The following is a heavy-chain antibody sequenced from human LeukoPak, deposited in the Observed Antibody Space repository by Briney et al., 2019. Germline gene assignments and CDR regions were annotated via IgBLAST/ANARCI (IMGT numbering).Heavy chain of an antibody. J-gene: IGHJ4*02. CDR3: ARGRGYYGSGSYWPIDY. CDR2: INHSGST. V-gene: IGHV4-39*07. D-gene: IGHD3-10*01. CDR1: GGSISSSSYY. Sequence: SETLSLTCTVSGGSISSSSYYWGWIRQPPGKGLEWIASINHSGSTNYNPSLKSRVTISVDTSKNQFSLKLSSVTAADTAVYYCARGRGYYGSGSYWPIDYWGQGTLVTVSS.